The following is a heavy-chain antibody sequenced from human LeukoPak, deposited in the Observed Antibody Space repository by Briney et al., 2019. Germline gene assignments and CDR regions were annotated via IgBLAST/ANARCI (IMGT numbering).Heavy chain of an antibody. V-gene: IGHV3-21*01. D-gene: IGHD3-10*01. Sequence: GGSLRLSCAASGFTFSSYSMNWVRQAPGKGLEWVSSISSSSSYIYYADSVKGRFTISRDNAKNSLYLQMNSLRAEDTAVYYCARDQALLWFGELLRDSYYYYYGMDVWGQGTTVTVSS. J-gene: IGHJ6*02. CDR2: ISSSSSYI. CDR3: ARDQALLWFGELLRDSYYYYYGMDV. CDR1: GFTFSSYS.